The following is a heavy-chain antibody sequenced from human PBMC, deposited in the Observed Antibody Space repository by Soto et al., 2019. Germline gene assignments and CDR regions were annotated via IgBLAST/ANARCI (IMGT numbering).Heavy chain of an antibody. CDR1: GFSLSTSGVG. Sequence: ESGPTLVNPTQTLTLTCTFSGFSLSTSGVGVGWIRQPPGKALEWLALIYWDDDKRYSPSLKSRLTITKDTSKNQVVLTMTNMDPVDTATYYCAHRPNPRHYYGPGSKGWFDPWGQGTLVTVSS. CDR3: AHRPNPRHYYGPGSKGWFDP. D-gene: IGHD3-10*01. V-gene: IGHV2-5*02. CDR2: IYWDDDK. J-gene: IGHJ5*02.